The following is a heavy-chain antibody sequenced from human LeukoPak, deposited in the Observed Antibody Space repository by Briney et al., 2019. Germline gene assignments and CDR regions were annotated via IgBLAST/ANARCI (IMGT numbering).Heavy chain of an antibody. CDR3: SGRYGPGPV. CDR2: ILPDGRDT. Sequence: GAPVKVSCKASGYTFAAHHIHWVRQAPGQGLEWMGWILPDGRDTKYSQKFQDRMTLTTDTSTNTAYMELSRLKPDDTAVYYCSGRYGPGPVWGQGTLISASP. J-gene: IGHJ4*02. CDR1: GYTFAAHH. V-gene: IGHV1-2*02. D-gene: IGHD3-10*01.